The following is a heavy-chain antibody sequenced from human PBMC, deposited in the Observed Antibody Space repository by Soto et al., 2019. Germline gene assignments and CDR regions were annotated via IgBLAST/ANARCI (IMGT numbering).Heavy chain of an antibody. V-gene: IGHV3-30*18. CDR1: GFTFSSYG. D-gene: IGHD6-13*01. CDR3: AKDRSWYRNYGMDV. CDR2: ISYDGSNK. Sequence: GGSLRLSCAASGFTFSSYGMHWVRQAPGKGLEWVAVISYDGSNKYYADSVKGRFTISRDNSKNTLYLQMNSLRAEDTAVYYCAKDRSWYRNYGMDVWGQGTTVTVSS. J-gene: IGHJ6*02.